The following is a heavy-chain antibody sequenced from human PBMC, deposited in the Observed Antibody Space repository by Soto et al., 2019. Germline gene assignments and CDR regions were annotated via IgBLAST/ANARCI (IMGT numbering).Heavy chain of an antibody. CDR2: ISGSGGST. V-gene: IGHV3-23*01. J-gene: IGHJ5*02. CDR1: GFTFSSYA. CDR3: AKEIAAAGNIWFDP. Sequence: EVQLLESGGGLVQPGGSLRLSCAASGFTFSSYAMSWVRQAPGKGLEWVSAISGSGGSTYYADSVKGRFTISRDNSKKTLYLQMNRMRDEDTAVYYCAKEIAAAGNIWFDPWGQGTLVTVSS. D-gene: IGHD6-13*01.